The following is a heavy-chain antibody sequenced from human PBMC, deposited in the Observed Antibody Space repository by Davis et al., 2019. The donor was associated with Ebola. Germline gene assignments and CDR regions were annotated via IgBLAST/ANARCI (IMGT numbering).Heavy chain of an antibody. D-gene: IGHD3-10*01. CDR3: AKDLTSYYGSGDFFDY. V-gene: IGHV3-23*01. CDR1: GFLFSSYA. CDR2: ISGSGGST. Sequence: PGGSLRLSCAASGFLFSSYAMSWVRQAPGKGLEWVAIISGSGGSTHYVDSVKGRFTISRDNSKNSLYLQMNSLRAEDTAVYYCAKDLTSYYGSGDFFDYWGQGILVTVSS. J-gene: IGHJ4*02.